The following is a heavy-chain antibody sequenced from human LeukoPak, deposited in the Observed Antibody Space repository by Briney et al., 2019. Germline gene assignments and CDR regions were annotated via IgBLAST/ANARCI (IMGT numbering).Heavy chain of an antibody. CDR3: GKYGIVVGGNDLPDG. CDR1: GFTFSSYS. J-gene: IGHJ4*02. D-gene: IGHD6-19*01. V-gene: IGHV3-23*01. Sequence: GGSLRLSCAASGFTFSSYSMNWVRQAPGKGLEWVASISSGAASTDYVDFMKGWFTIFSDNSKNTLLMQMDSCRADGTGVYYCGKYGIVVGGNDLPDGWGQGTLVTVSS. CDR2: ISSGAAST.